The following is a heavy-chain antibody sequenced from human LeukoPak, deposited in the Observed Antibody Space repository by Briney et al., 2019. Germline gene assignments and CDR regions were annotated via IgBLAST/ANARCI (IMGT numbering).Heavy chain of an antibody. V-gene: IGHV1-8*01. D-gene: IGHD1-1*01. Sequence: ASVKVSCKASGYTFTNYDINWVRQASGQGLEWLGWISPYSGTTGSAQKFQGRVTMTRNSSISTAYLEMSRLTSEDTAVYYCARALDTTVFLGAYWGQGTPVTVPS. CDR1: GYTFTNYD. CDR2: ISPYSGTT. J-gene: IGHJ4*02. CDR3: ARALDTTVFLGAY.